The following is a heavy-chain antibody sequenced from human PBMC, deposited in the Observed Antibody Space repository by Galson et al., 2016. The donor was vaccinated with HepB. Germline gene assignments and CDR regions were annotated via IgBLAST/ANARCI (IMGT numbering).Heavy chain of an antibody. Sequence: SVKVSCKASGYSFTGYYIHWVRQAPGQGLEWMGWINPNSGGTNYAQKFQGWVTMTRDTSISTAYMELSRLTSDDTAVYYCARDLTVATMGGVGQGHYYYGMDVWGQGTTVTVSS. D-gene: IGHD5-12*01. CDR2: INPNSGGT. V-gene: IGHV1-2*04. CDR3: ARDLTVATMGGVGQGHYYYGMDV. J-gene: IGHJ6*02. CDR1: GYSFTGYY.